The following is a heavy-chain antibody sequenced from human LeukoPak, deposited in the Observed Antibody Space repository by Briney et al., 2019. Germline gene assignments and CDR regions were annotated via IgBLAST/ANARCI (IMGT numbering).Heavy chain of an antibody. V-gene: IGHV3-30-3*01. CDR3: VRTSTLWLAPGFDY. CDR1: GFTFSDSA. J-gene: IGHJ4*02. D-gene: IGHD3-10*01. CDR2: ISYDGSST. Sequence: GGSLRLSCAASGFTFSDSAMHWVRQTPAKGLEWVAVISYDGSSTYYADSVRGRFNISRDNSNNMLYLQMHSLRAEDTALCYCVRTSTLWLAPGFDYWGQGTLVTVTS.